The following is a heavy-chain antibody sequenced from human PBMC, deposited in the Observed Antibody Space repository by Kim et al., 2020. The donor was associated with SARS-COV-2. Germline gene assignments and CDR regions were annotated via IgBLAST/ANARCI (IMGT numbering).Heavy chain of an antibody. CDR1: VFMFTNYW. CDR3: ARQRWLQLQVVFDF. CDR2: MKHDGSEI. J-gene: IGHJ4*02. V-gene: IGHV3-7*03. Sequence: GGSLRLSCAASVFMFTNYWMSWVRQAPGKGLEWVVDMKHDGSEIYNLAHVKGLFTIPRDNAKNSLNLKMTSLRTEATAIYYSARQRWLQLQVVFDFWGQGTLVTVSA. D-gene: IGHD5-12*01.